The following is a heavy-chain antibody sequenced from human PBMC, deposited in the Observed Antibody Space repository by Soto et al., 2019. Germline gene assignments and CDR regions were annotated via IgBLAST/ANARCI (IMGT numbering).Heavy chain of an antibody. CDR3: AKDDVAGDGLWLVSD. V-gene: IGHV3-23*01. D-gene: IGHD2-21*02. CDR1: GFSFKKYA. J-gene: IGHJ1*01. CDR2: ITGSGNTI. Sequence: GGSLRLSCVASGFSFKKYAIIWVRQAPGKGQEWVSGITGSGNTIEYTASVKGRFTISRDNSKNTVYLQMDGLRAEDTAMYYCAKDDVAGDGLWLVSDWGQVIPVTVSS.